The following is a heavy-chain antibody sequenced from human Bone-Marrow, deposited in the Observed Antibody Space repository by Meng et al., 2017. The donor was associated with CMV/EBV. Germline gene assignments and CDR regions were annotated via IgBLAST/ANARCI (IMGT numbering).Heavy chain of an antibody. J-gene: IGHJ4*02. CDR2: INHSGRT. CDR3: ARNPRALSHYYGSGSYSDY. V-gene: IGHV4-34*01. Sequence: SETRSLTCAVYGGPFSGYYWSWIRQPPGKGLEWIGEINHSGRTNYNPSLKSRVTISVDTSKNQFSLKLSSVTAADTAVYYCARNPRALSHYYGSGSYSDYWGQGTLVTVSS. D-gene: IGHD3-10*01. CDR1: GGPFSGYY.